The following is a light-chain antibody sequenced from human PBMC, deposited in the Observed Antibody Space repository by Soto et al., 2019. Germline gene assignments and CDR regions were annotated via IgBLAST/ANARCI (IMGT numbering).Light chain of an antibody. CDR2: AAS. J-gene: IGKJ1*01. CDR3: QQYDSSPWT. CDR1: QSVRNNY. Sequence: EIVLTQSPGTLSLSPGERATLSCRASQSVRNNYLAWYQQKPGQAPRLLIYAASGRATGIPDRFSGSGSGTDFTLTISRLEPEDFAVYHCQQYDSSPWTFGQGTKVEIK. V-gene: IGKV3-20*01.